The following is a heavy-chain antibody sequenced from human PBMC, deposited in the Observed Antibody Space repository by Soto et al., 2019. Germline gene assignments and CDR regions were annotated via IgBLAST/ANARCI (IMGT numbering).Heavy chain of an antibody. CDR2: INHSGST. CDR3: ARLLRNYYYYGMDV. V-gene: IGHV4-34*01. D-gene: IGHD1-26*01. CDR1: GGSFSGYY. J-gene: IGHJ6*02. Sequence: SETLSLTCAVYGGSFSGYYWSWIRQPPGKGLEWIGEINHSGSTNYNPSLKSRVTISVDTSKNQFSLKLSSVTAADTAVYYCARLLRNYYYYGMDVWGQGTTVTVSS.